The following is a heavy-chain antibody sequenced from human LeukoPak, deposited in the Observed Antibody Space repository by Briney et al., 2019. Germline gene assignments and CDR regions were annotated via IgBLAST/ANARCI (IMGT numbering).Heavy chain of an antibody. CDR2: INHSGST. CDR1: GGSFSGYY. CDR3: ARGTRLRYFDWLSRPFDY. J-gene: IGHJ4*02. Sequence: SETLSLTCAVYGGSFSGYYWSWLRQPPGKGLEWIGEINHSGSTNYNPSLKSRVTISVDTSKNQFSLKLSSVTAADTAVYYCARGTRLRYFDWLSRPFDYWGQGTLVTVSS. V-gene: IGHV4-34*01. D-gene: IGHD3-9*01.